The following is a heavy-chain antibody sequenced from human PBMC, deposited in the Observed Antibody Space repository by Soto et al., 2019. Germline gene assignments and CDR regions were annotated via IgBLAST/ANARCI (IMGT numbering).Heavy chain of an antibody. J-gene: IGHJ4*02. Sequence: EVQLVESGGGLVKPGGSLRLSCAASGFTFSNAWMSWVRQAPGKGLEWVGRIKSKTDGGTTDYAAPVKGRFTISRDDSKNTLYLQMNSLKPEDTAVYYCTTVCDIVVVPAAMNFSDYFDYWGQGTLVTVSS. CDR2: IKSKTDGGTT. D-gene: IGHD2-2*01. CDR1: GFTFSNAW. V-gene: IGHV3-15*01. CDR3: TTVCDIVVVPAAMNFSDYFDY.